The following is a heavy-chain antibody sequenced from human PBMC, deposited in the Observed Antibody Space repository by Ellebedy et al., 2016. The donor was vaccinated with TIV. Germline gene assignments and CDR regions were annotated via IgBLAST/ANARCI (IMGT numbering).Heavy chain of an antibody. CDR1: GGSVSSGRYY. D-gene: IGHD3-10*01. J-gene: IGHJ5*02. CDR2: IYYSGST. V-gene: IGHV4-61*01. Sequence: MPSETLSLTCTVSGGSVSSGRYYWSWIRQPPGKGLEWGGYIYYSGSTNYNPSLKSRVTISIDTSKNQFSLRLTSVTAADTAVYYCARDDPSGWLDPWGQGTLVTVSS. CDR3: ARDDPSGWLDP.